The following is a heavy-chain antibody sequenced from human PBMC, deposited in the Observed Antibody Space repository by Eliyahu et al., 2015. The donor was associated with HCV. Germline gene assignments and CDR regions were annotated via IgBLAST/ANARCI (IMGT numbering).Heavy chain of an antibody. J-gene: IGHJ3*02. Sequence: SYWMSWVRQAPGKGLEWVANIKQDGSEKYYVDSVKGRFTISRDNAKNSLYLQMNSLRAEDTAVYYCARDRWLGDAFDIWGQGTMVTVSS. V-gene: IGHV3-7*01. D-gene: IGHD5-24*01. CDR3: ARDRWLGDAFDI. CDR2: IKQDGSEK. CDR1: SYW.